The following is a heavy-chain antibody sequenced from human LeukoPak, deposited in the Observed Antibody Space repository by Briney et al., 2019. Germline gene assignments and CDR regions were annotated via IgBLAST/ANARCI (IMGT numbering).Heavy chain of an antibody. CDR1: GYTFTGFY. CDR3: ARDPIDYIGGIDY. CDR2: INPKSGGT. Sequence: ASVKVSCKASGYTFTGFYIHWVRQAPGQGLECMGWINPKSGGTNSAQKFQGRVTMTRDTSISTAYMELSSLRSDDTAVYYCARDPIDYIGGIDYWGQGTLVTVSS. J-gene: IGHJ4*02. V-gene: IGHV1-2*02. D-gene: IGHD4-11*01.